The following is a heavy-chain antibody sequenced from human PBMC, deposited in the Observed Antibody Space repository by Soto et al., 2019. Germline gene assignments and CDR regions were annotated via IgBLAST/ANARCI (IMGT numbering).Heavy chain of an antibody. Sequence: ASVKVSCKASGYTFTSYGISWVRQAPGQGLEWMGWISAYNGNTNYAQKLQGRVAMTTDTSTSTAYMELRSLRSDDTAVYYCARNIMITFGGVIVPALFDYWGQGTLVTVSS. J-gene: IGHJ4*02. CDR3: ARNIMITFGGVIVPALFDY. D-gene: IGHD3-16*02. V-gene: IGHV1-18*01. CDR2: ISAYNGNT. CDR1: GYTFTSYG.